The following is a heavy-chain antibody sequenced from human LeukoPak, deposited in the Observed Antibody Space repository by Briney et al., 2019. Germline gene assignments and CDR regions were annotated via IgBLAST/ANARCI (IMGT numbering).Heavy chain of an antibody. J-gene: IGHJ5*02. Sequence: GGSLRLSCAASGFTFDDYTMHWVRQAPGKGLEWVSLISWDGGSTYYADSVKGRFTISRDNAKNSLYLQMNSLRAEDTAVYYCARARKFIAAAGTDWFDPWGQGTLVTVSS. CDR3: ARARKFIAAAGTDWFDP. CDR2: ISWDGGST. V-gene: IGHV3-43*01. D-gene: IGHD6-13*01. CDR1: GFTFDDYT.